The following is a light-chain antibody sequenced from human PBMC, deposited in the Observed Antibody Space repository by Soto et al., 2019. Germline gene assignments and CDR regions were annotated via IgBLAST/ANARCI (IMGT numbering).Light chain of an antibody. J-gene: IGLJ1*01. CDR1: SSDVGGYNY. CDR2: EVS. Sequence: QSVLTQPPSASGSPGQSVTISCTGTSSDVGGYNYVSWYQQHPGKAPKLMIYEVSKRPSGVPVRFSGSKSGNTASLTVSGFQAEDEADYYCSSYAGSNNLRVFGTGTKVTVL. V-gene: IGLV2-8*01. CDR3: SSYAGSNNLRV.